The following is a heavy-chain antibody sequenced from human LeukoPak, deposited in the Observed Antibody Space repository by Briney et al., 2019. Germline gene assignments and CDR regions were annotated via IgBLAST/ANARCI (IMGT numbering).Heavy chain of an antibody. J-gene: IGHJ4*02. CDR1: GFTFSSYW. CDR2: IKQDGSEK. Sequence: GGSLRLSCAASGFTFSSYWMHWVRQAPGKGLEWVANIKQDGSEKYYVDSVKGRFTISRDNAKNSLYLQMNSLRAEDTAVYYCAREGYYDFWSIVYYFDYWGQGTLVTVSS. V-gene: IGHV3-7*01. CDR3: AREGYYDFWSIVYYFDY. D-gene: IGHD3-3*01.